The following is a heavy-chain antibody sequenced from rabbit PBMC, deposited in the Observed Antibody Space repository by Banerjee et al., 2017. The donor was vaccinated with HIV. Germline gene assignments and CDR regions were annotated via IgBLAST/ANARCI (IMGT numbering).Heavy chain of an antibody. CDR2: IYVGSGGGT. Sequence: QEQLVESGGDLVKPEGSLTLTCTASGFSFSYSYWICWVRQAPGKGLERIACIYVGSGGGTKYASWAKGRFTIAKTSSTTVTLQMTSLTAADTATYFCAREKSGNHGHDLWGPGTLVTVS. CDR1: GFSFSYSYW. J-gene: IGHJ4*01. D-gene: IGHD3-1*01. CDR3: AREKSGNHGHDL. V-gene: IGHV1S45*01.